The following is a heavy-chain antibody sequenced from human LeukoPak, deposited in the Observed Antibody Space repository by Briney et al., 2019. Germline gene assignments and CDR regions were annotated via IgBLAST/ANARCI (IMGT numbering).Heavy chain of an antibody. CDR2: IKQDGSEK. V-gene: IGHV3-7*01. D-gene: IGHD1-7*01. CDR1: GFTVSSNY. CDR3: ARWELYYYYYMDV. Sequence: GGSLRLSCAASGFTVSSNYMSWVRQAPGKGLEWVANIKQDGSEKYYVDSVKGRFTISRDNAKNSLYLQMNSLRAEDTAVYYCARWELYYYYYMDVWGKGTTVTVSS. J-gene: IGHJ6*03.